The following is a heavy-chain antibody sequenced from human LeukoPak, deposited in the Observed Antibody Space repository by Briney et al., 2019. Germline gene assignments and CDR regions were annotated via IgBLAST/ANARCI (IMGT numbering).Heavy chain of an antibody. CDR1: GGTFSSYA. D-gene: IGHD2-2*01. Sequence: ASVKVSSKAPGGTFSSYAISWVRQAPGQGLEWMGWISAYNGNTNYAQKLQGRVTMTTDTSTSTAYMELRSLRSDDTAVYYCARDRWVPAAISSYYYYMDVWGKGTTVTVSS. J-gene: IGHJ6*03. CDR2: ISAYNGNT. V-gene: IGHV1-18*01. CDR3: ARDRWVPAAISSYYYYMDV.